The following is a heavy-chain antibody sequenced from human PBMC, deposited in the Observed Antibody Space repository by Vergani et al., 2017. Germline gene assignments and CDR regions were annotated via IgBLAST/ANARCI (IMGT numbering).Heavy chain of an antibody. J-gene: IGHJ4*02. CDR3: ASKRGACRAAYCHSYDF. CDR1: GDSVISTDYH. CDR2: MDYSGST. V-gene: IGHV4-39*01. D-gene: IGHD2-15*01. Sequence: QVQLQESGPGLVKPSETLSLTCTVSGDSVISTDYHWGWIRQPQGKGLEWIGSMDYSGSTSYNPSLESRISISFETPKNQFSLRLTSVTAADTAVYCCASKRGACRAAYCHSYDFWGPGTLVGVSS.